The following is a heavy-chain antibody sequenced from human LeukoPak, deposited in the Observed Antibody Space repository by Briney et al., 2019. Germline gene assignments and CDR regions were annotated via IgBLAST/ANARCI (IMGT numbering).Heavy chain of an antibody. CDR1: GFTFSDYY. Sequence: GGSLRLSCAASGFTFSDYYMTWIRQAPGTGLEWVADISGSSTYTNYADSLKGRFGISRDNAKSFLYLQMNSLRAEDTAVYYCARDLSSGRNSDYWGQGTLVTVSS. V-gene: IGHV3-11*05. J-gene: IGHJ4*02. D-gene: IGHD1-26*01. CDR3: ARDLSSGRNSDY. CDR2: ISGSSTYT.